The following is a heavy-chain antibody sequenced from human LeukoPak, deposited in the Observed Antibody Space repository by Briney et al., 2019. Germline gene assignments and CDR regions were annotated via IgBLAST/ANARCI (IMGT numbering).Heavy chain of an antibody. CDR3: ARGVSTVNFDY. D-gene: IGHD4-11*01. V-gene: IGHV4-61*02. CDR1: GGSISSGSYY. CDR2: IYTSGST. Sequence: PSQTLSLTCTVSGGSISSGSYYWSWIRQPAGKGLEWIGRIYTSGSTNYNPSLKSRVTISVDTSKSQFSLKLSSVTAADTAVYYCARGVSTVNFDYWGQGTLVTVSS. J-gene: IGHJ4*02.